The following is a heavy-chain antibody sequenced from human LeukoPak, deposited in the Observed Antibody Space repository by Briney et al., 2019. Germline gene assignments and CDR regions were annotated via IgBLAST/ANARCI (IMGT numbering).Heavy chain of an antibody. CDR2: IKQDGSEK. Sequence: GGSLRLSCAASGFTFSSYWMSWVRQAPGKGLEWVANIKQDGSEKYYVDSVKGRFTISRDNAKNSLYLQMNSLRAEDTAVYYCARGLAVQSFWSGYYPNFDYWGQGTLVTVSS. CDR3: ARGLAVQSFWSGYYPNFDY. CDR1: GFTFSSYW. V-gene: IGHV3-7*01. J-gene: IGHJ4*02. D-gene: IGHD3-3*01.